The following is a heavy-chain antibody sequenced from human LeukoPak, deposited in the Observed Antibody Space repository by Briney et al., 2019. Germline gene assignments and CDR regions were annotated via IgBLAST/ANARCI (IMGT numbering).Heavy chain of an antibody. V-gene: IGHV3-7*01. D-gene: IGHD1-1*01. CDR2: IKQDGSEK. CDR1: GFTFSNYW. Sequence: PGGSLRLSCAASGFTFSNYWMSWVRQAPGKGLEWVANIKQDGSEKYYVDSVKGRFTISRDNAKNSLYLQMNSLRPEDTAVYFCASRRGYNWNDAGWGQGTLVTVSS. J-gene: IGHJ4*02. CDR3: ASRRGYNWNDAG.